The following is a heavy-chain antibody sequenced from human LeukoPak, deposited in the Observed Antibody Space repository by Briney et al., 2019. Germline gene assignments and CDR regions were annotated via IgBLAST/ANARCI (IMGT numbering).Heavy chain of an antibody. CDR3: ARDPISSGWYVYNWFDP. V-gene: IGHV1-18*01. D-gene: IGHD6-19*01. CDR2: ISAYNGNT. CDR1: GYTFTSYG. J-gene: IGHJ5*02. Sequence: GASVKVSCKASGYTFTSYGISWVRQAPGQGLEWMGWISAYNGNTNYAQKLQGRVTITRDTSASTAYMELSSLRSEDTAVYYCARDPISSGWYVYNWFDPWGQGTLVTVSS.